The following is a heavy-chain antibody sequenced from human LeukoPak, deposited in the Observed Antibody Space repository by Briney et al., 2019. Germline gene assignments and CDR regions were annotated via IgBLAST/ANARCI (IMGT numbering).Heavy chain of an antibody. D-gene: IGHD4-17*01. J-gene: IGHJ4*02. V-gene: IGHV3-66*01. Sequence: ASGFTXSSNYMSWVRQAPGKGLEWVSVIYSGGTTYYADSVKGRFTISRDNSKNTLYLQMNSLRAEDTAVYYCAKDRLRATLTSFDYWGQGTLVAVSS. CDR2: IYSGGTT. CDR1: GFTXSSNY. CDR3: AKDRLRATLTSFDY.